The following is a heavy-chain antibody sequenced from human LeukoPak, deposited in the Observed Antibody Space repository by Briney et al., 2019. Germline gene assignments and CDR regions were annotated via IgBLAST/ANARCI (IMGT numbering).Heavy chain of an antibody. V-gene: IGHV4-59*01. J-gene: IGHJ4*02. Sequence: PSETLSLTCTVSGGSISSYYWSWIRQPPGKGLEWIGYIYNSESTNNNPSLKSRVTISVETTKNQFSLNLSSVTAADTAVYYCASKSGSGSYYLGYFDHWGQGTLVTVSS. D-gene: IGHD3-10*01. CDR1: GGSISSYY. CDR3: ASKSGSGSYYLGYFDH. CDR2: IYNSEST.